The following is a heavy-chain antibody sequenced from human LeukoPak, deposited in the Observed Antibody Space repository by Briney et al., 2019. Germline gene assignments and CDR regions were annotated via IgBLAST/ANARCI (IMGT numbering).Heavy chain of an antibody. J-gene: IGHJ4*02. Sequence: ASVKVSCKASGYTFTSYAMHWVRQAPGQRLEWMGWINAGNGNTKYPQKFQGRVTITRDTSASTAYMELSSLRSEDTAVYYCARDPTGQWLEFDYWGQGTLVTVSS. D-gene: IGHD6-19*01. CDR1: GYTFTSYA. V-gene: IGHV1-3*01. CDR3: ARDPTGQWLEFDY. CDR2: INAGNGNT.